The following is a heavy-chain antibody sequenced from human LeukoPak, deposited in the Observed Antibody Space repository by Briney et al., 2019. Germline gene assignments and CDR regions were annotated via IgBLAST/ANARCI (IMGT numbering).Heavy chain of an antibody. CDR1: GGSFSGYY. CDR3: AGHKWFGELLYLDDAFDI. V-gene: IGHV4-34*01. CDR2: INHSGST. Sequence: SETLSLTCAVYGGSFSGYYWSWIRQPPGKGLEWIGEINHSGSTNYNPSLKSRVTISVDTSKNQFSLKLSSVTAAGTAVYYCAGHKWFGELLYLDDAFDIWGQGTMVTVSS. D-gene: IGHD3-10*01. J-gene: IGHJ3*02.